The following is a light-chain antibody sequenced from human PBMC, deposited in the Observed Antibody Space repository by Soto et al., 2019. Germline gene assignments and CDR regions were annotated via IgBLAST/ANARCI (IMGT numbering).Light chain of an antibody. Sequence: QLVLTQSPSASASLGASVKLTCTLSRGHSSYAIAWHQQQPEKGPRYLMKLNSDGSHSKGDGIPDRFSGSSSGAERYLTISSLQSEDEADYYCQTWGTGIWVFAAGTKVTVL. CDR3: QTWGTGIWV. J-gene: IGLJ3*02. CDR2: LNSDGSH. V-gene: IGLV4-69*01. CDR1: RGHSSYA.